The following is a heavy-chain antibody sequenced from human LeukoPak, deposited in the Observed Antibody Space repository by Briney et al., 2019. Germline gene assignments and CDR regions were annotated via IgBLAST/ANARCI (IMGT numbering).Heavy chain of an antibody. D-gene: IGHD4-23*01. J-gene: IGHJ4*02. Sequence: PGGSLRLSCAASGFTFSSYGMHWVRQAPGKGLEWVAFIRYDGSNKYYADSVKGRFTISRDNSKNTLYLQMNSLRTEDTAVYYCAHLNGGNSASLDYWGQGTLVTVSS. V-gene: IGHV3-30*02. CDR3: AHLNGGNSASLDY. CDR2: IRYDGSNK. CDR1: GFTFSSYG.